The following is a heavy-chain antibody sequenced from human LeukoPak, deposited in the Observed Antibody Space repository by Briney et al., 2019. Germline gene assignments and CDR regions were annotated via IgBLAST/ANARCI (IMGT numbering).Heavy chain of an antibody. V-gene: IGHV4-59*08. CDR2: IYYSGST. CDR1: VGSIRGYY. D-gene: IGHD3-22*01. J-gene: IGHJ4*02. Sequence: SETLSLTCTVSVGSIRGYYWTWIRQPPGKGLEWIGYIYYSGSTNYNPSLKSRVTISVDTSKNQFSLKLSSVTAADTAVYYCARHAYYDSSGSADDYWGQGTLVTVSS. CDR3: ARHAYYDSSGSADDY.